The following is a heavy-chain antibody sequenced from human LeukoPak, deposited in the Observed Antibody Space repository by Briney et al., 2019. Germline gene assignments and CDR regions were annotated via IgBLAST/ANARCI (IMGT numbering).Heavy chain of an antibody. CDR1: GFTFSSYA. D-gene: IGHD3-9*01. CDR2: ISSNGGST. CDR3: ARGSLRYFDWLQDDHFDY. Sequence: GGSLRLSCAASGFTFSSYAMHWVRQAPGEGLEYVSAISSNGGSTYYANSVKGRFTISRDNSKNTLYLQMGSLRAEDMAVYYCARGSLRYFDWLQDDHFDYWGQGTLVTVSS. J-gene: IGHJ4*02. V-gene: IGHV3-64*01.